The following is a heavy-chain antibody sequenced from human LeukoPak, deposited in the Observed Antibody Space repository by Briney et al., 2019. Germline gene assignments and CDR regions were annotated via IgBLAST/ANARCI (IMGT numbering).Heavy chain of an antibody. D-gene: IGHD6-13*01. J-gene: IGHJ4*02. CDR3: AGEVLSSSWRLRDY. CDR1: GFTVSSNY. V-gene: IGHV3-53*01. CDR2: IYSGGST. Sequence: PGGSLRLSCAASGFTVSSNYMSWVRQAPGKGLEWGSVIYSGGSTYYADSVKGRFTISRDNSKNTLYLQMNSLRAEDTAVYYCAGEVLSSSWRLRDYWGQGTLVTVSS.